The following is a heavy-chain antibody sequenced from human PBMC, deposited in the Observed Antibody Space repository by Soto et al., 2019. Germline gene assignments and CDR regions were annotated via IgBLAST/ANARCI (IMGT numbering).Heavy chain of an antibody. CDR3: ARAAGYCSGGSCHDYYYYYGMDV. V-gene: IGHV1-2*04. CDR1: GYTFTGYY. Sequence: SVKVSCKASGYTFTGYYMHWVRQAPGQGLEWMGWINPNSGGTNYAQKFQGWVTMTRDTSISTAYMELSRLRSDDTAVYYCARAAGYCSGGSCHDYYYYYGMDVWGQGTTVTVSS. D-gene: IGHD2-15*01. CDR2: INPNSGGT. J-gene: IGHJ6*02.